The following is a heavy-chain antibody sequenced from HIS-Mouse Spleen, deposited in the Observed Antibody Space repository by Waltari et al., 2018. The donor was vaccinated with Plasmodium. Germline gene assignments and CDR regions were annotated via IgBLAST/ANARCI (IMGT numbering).Heavy chain of an antibody. D-gene: IGHD1-26*01. J-gene: IGHJ5*02. CDR1: GFTFSSYR. CDR2: ISSSSSTI. Sequence: EVQLVESGGGLVQPGGSLRLPCAASGFTFSSYRMNWVRQAPGKGLEWVSYISSSSSTIYYADAVKGRFTISRDNAKNSLYLQMNSLRAEDTAVYYCARVNSGSYYWFDPWGQGTLVTVSS. V-gene: IGHV3-48*01. CDR3: ARVNSGSYYWFDP.